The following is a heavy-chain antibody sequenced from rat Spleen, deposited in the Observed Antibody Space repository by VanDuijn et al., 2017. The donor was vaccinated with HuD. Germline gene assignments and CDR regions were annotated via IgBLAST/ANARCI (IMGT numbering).Heavy chain of an antibody. CDR2: IWAGGGT. CDR3: ARDRGITMMVPLMDA. D-gene: IGHD1-12*03. J-gene: IGHJ4*01. V-gene: IGHV2-15*01. Sequence: QVQLKESGPGVVQPSQTLSLTCTVSGFSLPSYHVSWVRQPPGKSLVWMGTIWAGGGTNYNSAVKSRLSISRDTSKSQVFLKMNSLETEDTATYYCARDRGITMMVPLMDAWGQGASVTVSS. CDR1: GFSLPSYH.